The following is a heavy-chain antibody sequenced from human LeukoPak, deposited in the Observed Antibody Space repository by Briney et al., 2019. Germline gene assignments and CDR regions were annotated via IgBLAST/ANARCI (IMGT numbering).Heavy chain of an antibody. CDR1: GGSFSGYY. Sequence: SETLSLTCAVYGGSFSGYYWSWIRQPPGKGLEWIGEINHSGSTNYNPSLKSRVTISVDTSKNQFSPKLSSVTAADTAVYYCARSLRGSSWGGRYYYMDVWGKGTTVTVSS. D-gene: IGHD6-13*01. CDR3: ARSLRGSSWGGRYYYMDV. J-gene: IGHJ6*03. V-gene: IGHV4-34*01. CDR2: INHSGST.